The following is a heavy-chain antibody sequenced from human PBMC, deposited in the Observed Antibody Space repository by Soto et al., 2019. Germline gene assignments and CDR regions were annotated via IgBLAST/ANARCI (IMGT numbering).Heavy chain of an antibody. Sequence: SETLSLTCTVSGGSISSSSYYWGWIRQPPGKGLEWIGSIYYSGSTYYNPSLKSRITISVDTPKNQFSLKLGSVTAADTAVYYCARHPFIREYFDYWGQGTLVTVSS. CDR2: IYYSGST. J-gene: IGHJ4*02. CDR3: ARHPFIREYFDY. V-gene: IGHV4-39*01. D-gene: IGHD3-10*01. CDR1: GGSISSSSYY.